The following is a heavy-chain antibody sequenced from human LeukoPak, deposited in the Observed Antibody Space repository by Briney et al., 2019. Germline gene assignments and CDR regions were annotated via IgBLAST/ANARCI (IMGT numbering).Heavy chain of an antibody. Sequence: PSETLSLTCTVSNGSMTSDSYYWAWVRQPPGKGLEWIGTIFYSGKTYYSASLKSRVTVSLDTSKKNFSLRLSSVTAADTAVYYCARLWIVATWLDAWGQGALVTVSS. J-gene: IGHJ5*02. CDR3: ARLWIVATWLDA. CDR2: IFYSGKT. V-gene: IGHV4-39*02. D-gene: IGHD2-2*03. CDR1: NGSMTSDSYY.